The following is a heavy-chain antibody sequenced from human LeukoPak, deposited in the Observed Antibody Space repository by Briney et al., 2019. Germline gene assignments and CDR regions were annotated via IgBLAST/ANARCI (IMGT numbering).Heavy chain of an antibody. CDR2: ISGSGATT. CDR3: ARGYGYYYGMDV. Sequence: GGSLRLSCAASGFTFSDYYMSWIRQAPGKGLEWVSFISGSGATTYYVDSVKGRFTLSRDNAKNSLYLQMNSLRAEDTAVYYCARGYGYYYGMDVWGQGTTVTVSS. CDR1: GFTFSDYY. V-gene: IGHV3-11*04. D-gene: IGHD5-18*01. J-gene: IGHJ6*02.